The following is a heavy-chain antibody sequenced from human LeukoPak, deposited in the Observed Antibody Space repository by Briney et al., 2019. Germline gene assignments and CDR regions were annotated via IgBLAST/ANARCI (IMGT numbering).Heavy chain of an antibody. Sequence: PSETLSLTCTVSGGSISSYYCSWIRQPPGKGLEWIGYIYYSGSTNYNPSLKSRVTISVDTSKNQFSLKLSSVTAADTAVYYCARSGGVYSSSWYRYYFDYWGQGTLVTVSS. J-gene: IGHJ4*02. CDR2: IYYSGST. V-gene: IGHV4-59*01. CDR1: GGSISSYY. D-gene: IGHD6-13*01. CDR3: ARSGGVYSSSWYRYYFDY.